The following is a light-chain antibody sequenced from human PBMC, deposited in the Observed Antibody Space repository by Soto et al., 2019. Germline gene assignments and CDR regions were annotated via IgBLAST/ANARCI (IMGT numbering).Light chain of an antibody. CDR1: QSISSY. Sequence: DIQMTQSLSSLSASVGDRVTITCRASQSISSYLNWYQQKPGKAPKLLIYAASSLQSGVPSRFSGSGSGTDFTLTISSLQHEDFATYYCQQSYSTLTFGGGTKVEIK. J-gene: IGKJ4*01. CDR2: AAS. CDR3: QQSYSTLT. V-gene: IGKV1-39*01.